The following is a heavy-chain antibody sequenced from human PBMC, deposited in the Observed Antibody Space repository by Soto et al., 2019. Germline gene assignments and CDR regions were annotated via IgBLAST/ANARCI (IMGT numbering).Heavy chain of an antibody. D-gene: IGHD5-12*01. CDR3: ANSGYDRINRGFDY. Sequence: ASDTLSLTYTVSGGSISSGGYYWSWIRQPPGKGLEWIGYIYYSGSTYYNPSLKSRVTISVDTSKNQFSLKLSSVTAADTAVYYCANSGYDRINRGFDYWGQGTLVTVSS. CDR2: IYYSGST. CDR1: GGSISSGGYY. V-gene: IGHV4-30-4*02. J-gene: IGHJ4*02.